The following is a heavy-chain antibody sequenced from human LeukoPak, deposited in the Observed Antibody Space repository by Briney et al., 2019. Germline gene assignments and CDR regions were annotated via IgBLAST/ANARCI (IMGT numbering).Heavy chain of an antibody. Sequence: GGSLRLSCAASGFIFNTYVMTWVRQAPGKGLEWVSSISSSSSYIYYADSVKGRFTISRDNAKNSLYLQMNSLRAEDTAVYYCARGSDFGVVPNWFDPWGQGTLVTVSS. CDR2: ISSSSSYI. J-gene: IGHJ5*02. V-gene: IGHV3-21*01. CDR3: ARGSDFGVVPNWFDP. CDR1: GFIFNTYV. D-gene: IGHD3-3*01.